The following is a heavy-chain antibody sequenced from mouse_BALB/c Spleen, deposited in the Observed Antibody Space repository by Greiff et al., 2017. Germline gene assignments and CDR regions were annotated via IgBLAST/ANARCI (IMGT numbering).Heavy chain of an antibody. CDR1: GYSFTSYY. CDR3: ARRDYDGFFDY. J-gene: IGHJ2*01. D-gene: IGHD2-4*01. CDR2: IDPFNGGT. V-gene: IGHV1S135*01. Sequence: EVHLVESGPELMKPGASVKISCKASGYSFTSYYMHWVKQSHGKSLEWIGYIDPFNGGTSYNQKFKGKATLTVDKSSSTAYMHLSSLTSEDSAVYYCARRDYDGFFDYWGQGTTLTVSS.